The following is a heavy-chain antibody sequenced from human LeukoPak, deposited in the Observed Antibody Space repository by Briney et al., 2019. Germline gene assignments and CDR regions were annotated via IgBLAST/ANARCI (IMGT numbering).Heavy chain of an antibody. CDR2: INPNSGGT. J-gene: IGHJ5*02. D-gene: IGHD3-10*01. V-gene: IGHV1-2*02. CDR3: ARGPLVGGSGLHWFDP. Sequence: ASVKVSCKASGYTFTGYYMHWVRQAPGQGLEGMGWINPNSGGTNYAKKFQGRVTMTRDTSISTAYMELSRLRSDDTAVYYCARGPLVGGSGLHWFDPWGQGTLVTVSS. CDR1: GYTFTGYY.